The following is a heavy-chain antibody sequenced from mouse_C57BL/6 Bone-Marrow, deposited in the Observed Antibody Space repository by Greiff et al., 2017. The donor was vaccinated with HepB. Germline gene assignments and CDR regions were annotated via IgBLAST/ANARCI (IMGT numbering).Heavy chain of an antibody. CDR2: IHPNSGST. CDR3: ASLGRSYFDY. CDR1: GYTFTSYW. J-gene: IGHJ2*01. V-gene: IGHV1-64*01. D-gene: IGHD4-1*01. Sequence: VQLQQSGAELVKPGASVKLSCKASGYTFTSYWMHWVKQRPGQGLEWIGMIHPNSGSTNYNEKFKSKATLTVDKSSSTAYMQLSSLTSEDSAVYYCASLGRSYFDYWGQGTTLTVSS.